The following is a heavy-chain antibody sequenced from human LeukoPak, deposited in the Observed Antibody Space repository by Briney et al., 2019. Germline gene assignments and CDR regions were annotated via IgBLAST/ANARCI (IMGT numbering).Heavy chain of an antibody. V-gene: IGHV4-34*01. CDR1: GGSFSGYY. CDR2: INHSGST. CDR3: ARLLMDARCFDY. Sequence: PSETLSLTCAVYGGSFSGYYWSWIRQPPGKGLEWIGEINHSGSTNYNPSLKSRVTISVDTSKNQFSLKLSSVTAADTAVYYCARLLMDARCFDYWGQGTLVTVSS. D-gene: IGHD2-2*01. J-gene: IGHJ4*02.